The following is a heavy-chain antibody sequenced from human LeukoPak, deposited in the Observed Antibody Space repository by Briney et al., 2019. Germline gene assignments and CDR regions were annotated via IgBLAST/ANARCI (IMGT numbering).Heavy chain of an antibody. D-gene: IGHD6-13*01. J-gene: IGHJ4*02. CDR2: IWSDGSNK. CDR1: GFTFSSYS. CDR3: ATDRGAAPFDY. Sequence: GGSLRLSCAASGFTFSSYSMNWVRQAPGKGLEWVAVIWSDGSNKYYADSVEGRFTISRDNSKYTLYLQMNSLRAEDTAVYYCATDRGAAPFDYWGQGTLVTVSS. V-gene: IGHV3-33*08.